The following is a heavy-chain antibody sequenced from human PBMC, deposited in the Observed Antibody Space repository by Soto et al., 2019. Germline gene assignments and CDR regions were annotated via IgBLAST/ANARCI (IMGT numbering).Heavy chain of an antibody. D-gene: IGHD1-26*01. J-gene: IGHJ3*02. V-gene: IGHV3-30*18. CDR2: ISYDGSNK. CDR1: GFTFSSYG. CDR3: AKDRTNSGSYLDAFDI. Sequence: SLRLSCAASGFTFSSYGMHWVRQAPGKGLEWVAVISYDGSNKYYADSVKGRFTISRDNSKNTLYLQMNSLRAEDTAVYYCAKDRTNSGSYLDAFDIWGQGTMVTVSS.